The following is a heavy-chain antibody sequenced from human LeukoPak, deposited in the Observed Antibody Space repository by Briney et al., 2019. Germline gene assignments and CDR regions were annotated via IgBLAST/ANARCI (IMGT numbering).Heavy chain of an antibody. CDR2: IKSKTDGGTT. Sequence: KPGGSLRLSCAASGFTFSNAWMSWVRQAPGKGLEWVGRIKSKTDGGTTDYAAPVKGRFTISRDDSKNTLYLQMNGLKTEDTAVYYCTGSEAAAAHDYWGQGTLVTVSS. CDR1: GFTFSNAW. CDR3: TGSEAAAAHDY. V-gene: IGHV3-15*01. J-gene: IGHJ4*02. D-gene: IGHD6-25*01.